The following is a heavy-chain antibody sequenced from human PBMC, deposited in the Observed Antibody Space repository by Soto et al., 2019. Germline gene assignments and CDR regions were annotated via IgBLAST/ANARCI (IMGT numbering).Heavy chain of an antibody. Sequence: GGSLRLSCAASGFTFSSYAMSWVRQAPGKGLEWVSAISGSGGSTYYADSVKGRFTISRDNSKNTLYLQMNSLRAEDTAVYYCAKDGFGSSGFAYYFDYWGQGTLVTVSS. J-gene: IGHJ4*02. V-gene: IGHV3-23*01. D-gene: IGHD6-19*01. CDR2: ISGSGGST. CDR1: GFTFSSYA. CDR3: AKDGFGSSGFAYYFDY.